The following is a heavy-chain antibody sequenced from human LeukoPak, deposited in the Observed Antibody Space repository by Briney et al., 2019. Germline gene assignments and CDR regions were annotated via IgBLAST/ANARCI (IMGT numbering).Heavy chain of an antibody. Sequence: PSETLSLTCTVSGGSITGKNDYWGWILQTPGKGLEWIGTVFHTGITHYNPSLKSRISISVDTSKNQFSLNLNSVTAADTALYYCARHGILTDHSVRFWGQGILVTVSA. D-gene: IGHD3-9*01. J-gene: IGHJ4*02. V-gene: IGHV4-39*01. CDR2: VFHTGIT. CDR1: GGSITGKNDY. CDR3: ARHGILTDHSVRF.